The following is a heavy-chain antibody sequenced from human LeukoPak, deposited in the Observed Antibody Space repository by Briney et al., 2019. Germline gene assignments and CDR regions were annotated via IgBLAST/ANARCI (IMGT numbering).Heavy chain of an antibody. Sequence: GGSLRLSCEDSGFTSSTYAMSWVRQAPGKGLERVSTITGSGTTIYYADSVKGRFTISRDNSKDTLYLQMNGLRAEDTALYYCADGGTSLLAFDFWGQGTLVTVSS. D-gene: IGHD2-15*01. CDR1: GFTSSTYA. J-gene: IGHJ4*02. CDR3: ADGGTSLLAFDF. V-gene: IGHV3-23*01. CDR2: ITGSGTTI.